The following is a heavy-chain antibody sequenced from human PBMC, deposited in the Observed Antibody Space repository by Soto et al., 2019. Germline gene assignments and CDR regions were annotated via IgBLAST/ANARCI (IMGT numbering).Heavy chain of an antibody. Sequence: SGRTRVLPTLTLTLTCPFSGFSLGTSGMRVSWIRQPPGKALEWLARIDWDDDKFYRTSLKTRLTISKDTSKNQVVLTMTNMDPADTATYYCARQRGQLRGRYFDYWGQGALVTVSS. CDR2: IDWDDDK. D-gene: IGHD1-26*01. V-gene: IGHV2-70*04. CDR3: ARQRGQLRGRYFDY. J-gene: IGHJ4*02. CDR1: GFSLGTSGMR.